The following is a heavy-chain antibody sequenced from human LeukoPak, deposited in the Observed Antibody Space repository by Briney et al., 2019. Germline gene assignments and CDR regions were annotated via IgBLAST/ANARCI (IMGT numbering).Heavy chain of an antibody. CDR3: ARDTRSYDSSGYYFFDF. CDR1: GASIRSYY. D-gene: IGHD3-22*01. CDR2: INYSGST. V-gene: IGHV4-59*01. J-gene: IGHJ4*02. Sequence: TSSETLSLTCTVSGASIRSYYWNWLRQPPGKGLEWIGYINYSGSTNFNPSLKSRATISMDTSKHHFSLKLSSVTAADTAVYYCARDTRSYDSSGYYFFDFWGQGTLVTVSS.